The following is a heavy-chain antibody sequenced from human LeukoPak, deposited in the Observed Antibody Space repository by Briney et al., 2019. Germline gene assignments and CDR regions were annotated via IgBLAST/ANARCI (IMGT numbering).Heavy chain of an antibody. D-gene: IGHD3-22*01. J-gene: IGHJ3*02. CDR2: INPNSGGT. CDR3: ARDWSYYYDSSGYYVSAFDI. Sequence: ASVKVSCKASGYTFTGYYMHWVRQAPGQGLEWMGWINPNSGGTNYAQKFQGRVTMTRDTSISTAYMELSRLRSDDTAVYYCARDWSYYYDSSGYYVSAFDIWGQGTMVTVSS. CDR1: GYTFTGYY. V-gene: IGHV1-2*02.